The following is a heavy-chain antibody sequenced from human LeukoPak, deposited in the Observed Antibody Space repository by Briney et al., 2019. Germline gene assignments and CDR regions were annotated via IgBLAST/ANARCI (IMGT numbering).Heavy chain of an antibody. D-gene: IGHD3-22*01. Sequence: SETLSLTCTVSGGSISSSSYYWGWIRQPPGKGLEWIGSIYYSGSTYYNPSLKSRVTISVDTSKNQFSLKLSSVTAVDTAVYYCARHDPPTYYYDSSGYTIYYWGQGTLVTVSS. CDR3: ARHDPPTYYYDSSGYTIYY. V-gene: IGHV4-39*01. CDR1: GGSISSSSYY. CDR2: IYYSGST. J-gene: IGHJ4*02.